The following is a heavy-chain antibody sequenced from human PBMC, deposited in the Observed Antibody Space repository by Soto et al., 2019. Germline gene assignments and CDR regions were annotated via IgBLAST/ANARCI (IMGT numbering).Heavy chain of an antibody. V-gene: IGHV3-30-3*01. Sequence: QVQLVESGGGVVQPGRSLRLSCAASGFTFSSYAMHWVRQAPGKGLEWVAVISSDGSNKYYADSVKGRFTISRDNSKNTLSLQRNSLRAEDTAEYYGAILTTTTWRTYDYYGMDFCGQGNTGTGSS. CDR2: ISSDGSNK. CDR3: AILTTTTWRTYDYYGMDF. CDR1: GFTFSSYA. D-gene: IGHD4-17*01. J-gene: IGHJ6*02.